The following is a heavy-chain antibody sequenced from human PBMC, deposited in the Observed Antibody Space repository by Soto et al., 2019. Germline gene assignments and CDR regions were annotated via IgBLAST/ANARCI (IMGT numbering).Heavy chain of an antibody. V-gene: IGHV4-31*03. CDR1: GASITSGSYY. CDR3: ARDHMAVMD. Sequence: SETLSLTCTVSGASITSGSYYWSWIRQHPGKGLEWIGYIYHRGSTYYNPSLKSRVTISIDTSKNQFSLRLTSVTAADTAVYYCARDHMAVMDWGQGTLVTVSS. J-gene: IGHJ4*02. D-gene: IGHD2-21*01. CDR2: IYHRGST.